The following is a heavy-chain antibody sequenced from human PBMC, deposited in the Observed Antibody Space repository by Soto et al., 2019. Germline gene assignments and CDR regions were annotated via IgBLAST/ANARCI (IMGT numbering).Heavy chain of an antibody. J-gene: IGHJ4*02. Sequence: QVQLQASGPGLVKPSQTLSLTCAVSGRSISSVGYYWSWVRLLPGKGLEWIGSISYTGSIYYNPSLENRLSISLDTSENRFSLRLNSVTAADTAIYYCARPNDYWNGYGPFDYWGQGSLVTVSS. V-gene: IGHV4-31*11. CDR2: ISYTGSI. CDR1: GRSISSVGYY. CDR3: ARPNDYWNGYGPFDY. D-gene: IGHD3-3*01.